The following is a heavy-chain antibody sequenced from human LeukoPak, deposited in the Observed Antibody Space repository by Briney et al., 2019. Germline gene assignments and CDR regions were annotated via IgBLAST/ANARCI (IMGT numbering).Heavy chain of an antibody. D-gene: IGHD2-15*01. CDR3: LVVVVAATHYFDY. Sequence: SETLSLTCTVSGGSISSTTYYWGWIRQPPGKGLTWIGSIYSGGSTYYNPSLKSRVTISVDTSNDQFSLRLSSVTAADTAVYYSLVVVVAATHYFDYWGQGTLVTVSS. J-gene: IGHJ4*02. V-gene: IGHV4-39*01. CDR1: GGSISSTTYY. CDR2: IYSGGST.